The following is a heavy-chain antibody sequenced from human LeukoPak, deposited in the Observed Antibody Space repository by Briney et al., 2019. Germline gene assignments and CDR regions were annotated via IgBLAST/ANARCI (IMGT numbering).Heavy chain of an antibody. CDR1: GDSISNNEYY. V-gene: IGHV4-30-4*01. J-gene: IGHJ4*02. Sequence: PSETLSLTCTVSGDSISNNEYYWSWIRQSPGRGLEWLGYISHSGSTYYNPSLESRTSISVDASNNRFSLRLTSVSAADTAVYYCARDSALAGGIDHWGQGTLVTVSS. D-gene: IGHD3-16*01. CDR2: ISHSGST. CDR3: ARDSALAGGIDH.